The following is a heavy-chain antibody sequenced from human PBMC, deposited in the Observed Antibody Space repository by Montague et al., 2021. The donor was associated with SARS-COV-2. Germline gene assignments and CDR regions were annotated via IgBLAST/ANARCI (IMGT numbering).Heavy chain of an antibody. Sequence: SETLSLTCTVSGGSISSTSYYWGWIRQPPGKGLEWIGTIYYSGSTHYNPSLKSRVTISVDTSKNQFSLRVSSVTAADTAVYFCARGEMVGLESGSYSHYGMDVWGQGTTVTVSS. J-gene: IGHJ6*02. CDR3: ARGEMVGLESGSYSHYGMDV. CDR2: IYYSGST. CDR1: GGSISSTSYY. D-gene: IGHD3-10*01. V-gene: IGHV4-39*01.